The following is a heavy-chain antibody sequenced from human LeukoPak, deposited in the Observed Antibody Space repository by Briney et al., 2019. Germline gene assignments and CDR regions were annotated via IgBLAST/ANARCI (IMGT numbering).Heavy chain of an antibody. CDR2: IKQDGSEK. D-gene: IGHD1-14*01. J-gene: IGHJ6*03. V-gene: IGHV3-7*01. Sequence: GGSLRLSCATSGFTFSSYWMSWVRQAPGKGLEWVANIKQDGSEKYYVDSVKGRFTISRDKAKNSLYLQMNSLRAEDTAVYYCARDPTGGVYYYYMDVWGKGTTVTVSS. CDR1: GFTFSSYW. CDR3: ARDPTGGVYYYYMDV.